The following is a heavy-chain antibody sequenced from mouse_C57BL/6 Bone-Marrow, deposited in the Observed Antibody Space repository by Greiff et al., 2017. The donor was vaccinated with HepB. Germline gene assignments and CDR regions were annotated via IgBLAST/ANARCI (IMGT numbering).Heavy chain of an antibody. J-gene: IGHJ4*01. CDR1: GYSFTGYY. CDR3: ARGAMDY. V-gene: IGHV1-42*01. Sequence: EVKLMESGPELVKPGASVKISCKASGYSFTGYYMNWVKQSPEKSLEWIGEINPSTGGTTYNQKFKAKATLTVDKSSSTAYMQLKSLTSEDSAVYYCARGAMDYWGQGTSVTVSS. CDR2: INPSTGGT.